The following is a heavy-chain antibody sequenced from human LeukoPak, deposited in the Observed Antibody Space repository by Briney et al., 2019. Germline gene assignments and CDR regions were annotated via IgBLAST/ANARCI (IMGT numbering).Heavy chain of an antibody. D-gene: IGHD5/OR15-5a*01. J-gene: IGHJ5*01. CDR3: ARNMSTEGWFDS. V-gene: IGHV4-38-2*01. CDR1: DYSITSSDY. CDR2: IYNSVST. Sequence: PSETLSLTCVVSDYSITSSDYWAWIRQPPGKGLEWIGSIYNSVSTSYNPSLKSRVTMSVDPSKNQFSLNLRSVTAADTAVYFCARNMSTEGWFDSWGRGTLVTVSS.